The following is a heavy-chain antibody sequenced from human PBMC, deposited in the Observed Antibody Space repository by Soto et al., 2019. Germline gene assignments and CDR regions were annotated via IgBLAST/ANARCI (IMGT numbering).Heavy chain of an antibody. CDR2: INPNSGGT. D-gene: IGHD3-3*01. Sequence: ASVKVSCKASGYTFTGYYMHCVLQAALQWLDWMGCINPNSGGTNYAQKFQGRVTMTRDTSISTAYMELSRLRSDDTAVYYCARDAPGEYGFWSGLGYYYYGMDVWGQGTTVTVSS. CDR1: GYTFTGYY. V-gene: IGHV1-2*02. J-gene: IGHJ6*02. CDR3: ARDAPGEYGFWSGLGYYYYGMDV.